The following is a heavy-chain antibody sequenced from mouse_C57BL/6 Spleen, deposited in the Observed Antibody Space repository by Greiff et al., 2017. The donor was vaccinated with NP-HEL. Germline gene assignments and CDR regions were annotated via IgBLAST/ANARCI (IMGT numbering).Heavy chain of an antibody. D-gene: IGHD1-1*01. CDR1: GFNIKDDY. CDR2: IDPENGDT. CDR3: TTFTTVPAWFAY. V-gene: IGHV14-4*01. J-gene: IGHJ3*01. Sequence: EVQRVESGAELVRPGASVKLSCTASGFNIKDDYMHWVKQRPEQGLEWIGWIDPENGDTEYASKFQGKATITADTSSNTAYLQLSSLTSEDTAVYYCTTFTTVPAWFAYWGQGTLVTVSA.